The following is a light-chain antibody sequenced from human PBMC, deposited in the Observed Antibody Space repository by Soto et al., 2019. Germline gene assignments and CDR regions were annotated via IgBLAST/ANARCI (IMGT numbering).Light chain of an antibody. J-gene: IGKJ5*01. CDR2: DVS. CDR1: QSVSSY. Sequence: EIVLTQSPATLSLSPGERATLSGRASQSVSSYLAWYQQKTGQAPRILIYDVSNRATGIPARFSGSGSGTDFTLTISSLEPEDFSVYYCQHRYNWLIAFGQGTRLEIK. V-gene: IGKV3-11*01. CDR3: QHRYNWLIA.